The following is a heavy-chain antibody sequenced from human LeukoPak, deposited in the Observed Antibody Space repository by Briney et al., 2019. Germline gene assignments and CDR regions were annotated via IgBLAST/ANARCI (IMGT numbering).Heavy chain of an antibody. CDR3: ARYYYGSGFDY. CDR2: IYYSGST. J-gene: IGHJ4*02. Sequence: SETLSLTCTVSGGSISSYYWSWIRQPPGKGLEWIGYIYYSGSTNYNPSLESQVTISVDTSKNQFSLKLSSVTAADTAAYYCARYYYGSGFDYWGQGTLVTVSS. V-gene: IGHV4-59*01. CDR1: GGSISSYY. D-gene: IGHD3-10*01.